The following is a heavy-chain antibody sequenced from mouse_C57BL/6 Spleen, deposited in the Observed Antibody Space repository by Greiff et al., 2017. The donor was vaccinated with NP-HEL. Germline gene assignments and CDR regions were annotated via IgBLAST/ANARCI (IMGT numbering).Heavy chain of an antibody. CDR2: INPSNGGT. CDR3: ARDGGHGGNDAMDY. J-gene: IGHJ4*01. D-gene: IGHD2-1*01. V-gene: IGHV1-53*01. Sequence: QVHVKQPGTELVKPGASVKLSCKASGYTFTSYWMHWVKQRPGQGLEWIGNINPSNGGTNYNEKFKSKATLTVDKSSSTAYMQLSSLTSEDSAVYYCARDGGHGGNDAMDYWGQGTSVTVSS. CDR1: GYTFTSYW.